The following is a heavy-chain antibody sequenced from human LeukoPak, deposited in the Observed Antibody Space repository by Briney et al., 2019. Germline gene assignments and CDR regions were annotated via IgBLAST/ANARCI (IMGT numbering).Heavy chain of an antibody. J-gene: IGHJ4*02. CDR2: INPNSGGT. V-gene: IGHV1-2*02. CDR3: GREIEGTTDY. CDR1: GYTFTGYY. D-gene: IGHD1-7*01. Sequence: ASVKVSCKASGYTFTGYYMHWVRQAPGQGLEWMGWINPNSGGTNYAQKFQGRVTMTRDTSISTAYMELNSLRSEDTAVYFCGREIEGTTDYWGQGTLVTVSS.